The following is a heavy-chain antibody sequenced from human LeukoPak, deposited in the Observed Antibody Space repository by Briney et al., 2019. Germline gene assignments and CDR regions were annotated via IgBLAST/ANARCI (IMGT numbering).Heavy chain of an antibody. CDR2: FDPEDGET. D-gene: IGHD1-1*01. CDR3: ASLRTTGTPFDY. Sequence: ASVKVSCKVSGYTLTELSVHWVRQAPGKGLEWMGGFDPEDGETIYAQKFQGRVTMTEDTSTDTAYMELSSLRSEDTAVYYCASLRTTGTPFDYWGQGTLVTVSS. J-gene: IGHJ4*02. CDR1: GYTLTELS. V-gene: IGHV1-24*01.